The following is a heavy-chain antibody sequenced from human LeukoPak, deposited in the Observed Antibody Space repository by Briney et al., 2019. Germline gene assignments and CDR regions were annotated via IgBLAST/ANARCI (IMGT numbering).Heavy chain of an antibody. CDR2: INPNSGGT. V-gene: IGHV1-2*02. J-gene: IGHJ6*03. CDR3: AREWHGSGSYILAKYYYYYMDV. D-gene: IGHD3-10*01. CDR1: GYTFTGYY. Sequence: ASVKVSCKASGYTFTGYYMHWVRQAPGQGLEWMGWINPNSGGTNYAQKFQGRVTMTRDTSISTAYMELSRLRSDDTAVYYCAREWHGSGSYILAKYYYYYMDVWGKGTTVTVSS.